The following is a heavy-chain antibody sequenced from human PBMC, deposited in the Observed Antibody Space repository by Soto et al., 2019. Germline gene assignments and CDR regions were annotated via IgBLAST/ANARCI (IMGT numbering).Heavy chain of an antibody. J-gene: IGHJ4*02. CDR1: GYRFTSYW. CDR3: ARSDGNFFDY. CDR2: INPGDSDA. V-gene: IGHV5-51*01. D-gene: IGHD2-21*02. Sequence: GESLKISCKGSGYRFTSYWIGWVRQVPGKGLEWMAIINPGDSDARYSPSFQGQVTVSADKSTITAYLQWSSLRASDTAMYYCARSDGNFFDYWGQGTLVTVS.